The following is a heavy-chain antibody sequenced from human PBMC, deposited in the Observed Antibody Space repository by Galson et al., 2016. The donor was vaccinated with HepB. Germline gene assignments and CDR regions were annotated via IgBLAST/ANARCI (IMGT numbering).Heavy chain of an antibody. CDR3: ARDQGWEGGWFDP. V-gene: IGHV1-69*13. D-gene: IGHD1-26*01. CDR1: GDTFSKHG. CDR2: IIPIFGKR. J-gene: IGHJ5*02. Sequence: SVKVSCKGSGDTFSKHGINWVRQAPGQGLEWIGGIIPIFGKRNYAQNFQGRVTITADESTNTASMELISLRPEDTAVYYCARDQGWEGGWFDPWGQGTLVTVSS.